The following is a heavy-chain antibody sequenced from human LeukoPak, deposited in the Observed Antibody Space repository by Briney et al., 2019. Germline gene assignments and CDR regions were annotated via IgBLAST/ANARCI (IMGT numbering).Heavy chain of an antibody. V-gene: IGHV1-46*01. CDR3: VVGATDSWFDP. CDR1: RYTCTSYY. Sequence: ASVNVSCNASRYTCTSYYMHWVRQAPGQGLEWMGIINPSGGSTSYAQKFQGRATFTRDKSMSKDYMELRNLRSEDSAVYYCVVGATDSWFDPWGQGTLVTVSS. J-gene: IGHJ5*02. CDR2: INPSGGST. D-gene: IGHD1-26*01.